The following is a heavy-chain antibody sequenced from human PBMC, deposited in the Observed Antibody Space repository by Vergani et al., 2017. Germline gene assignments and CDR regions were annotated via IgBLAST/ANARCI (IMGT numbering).Heavy chain of an antibody. Sequence: QVQLQESGPGLVKPSQTLSLTCTVSGCSISSYYWSWIRQPPGKGLEWIGYIYYSGSTNYNPSLKSRVTISVDTSKNQFSLKLSSVTAADTAVYYCAGGGRHYDFWSGYSHVSGMDVWGQGTTVTVSS. CDR1: GCSISSYY. D-gene: IGHD3-3*01. CDR2: IYYSGST. J-gene: IGHJ6*02. CDR3: AGGGRHYDFWSGYSHVSGMDV. V-gene: IGHV4-59*01.